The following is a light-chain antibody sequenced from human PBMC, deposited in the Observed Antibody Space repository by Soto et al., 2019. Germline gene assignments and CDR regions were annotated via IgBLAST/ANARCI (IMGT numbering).Light chain of an antibody. J-gene: IGKJ4*01. CDR1: QSVSSSY. CDR3: QQYGSSLGVT. Sequence: EIVLTQSPGTLSLSPGERATLSCSASQSVSSSYLAWYQQKPGQAPRLLIYGASSRATGIPDRFSGSGSGTDVTLTISRLEPEDFAVYYCQQYGSSLGVTFGGGTKVEIK. CDR2: GAS. V-gene: IGKV3-20*01.